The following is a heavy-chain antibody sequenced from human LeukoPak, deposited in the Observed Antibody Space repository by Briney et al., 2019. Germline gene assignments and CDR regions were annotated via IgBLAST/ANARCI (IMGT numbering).Heavy chain of an antibody. CDR2: INQDGSET. V-gene: IGHV3-7*01. CDR1: GFTFTSYW. D-gene: IGHD3/OR15-3a*01. J-gene: IGHJ3*02. Sequence: GSLRLSCAASGFTFTSYWMSWVRQAPGKGLEWVAYINQDGSETYYVDSVTGRFTISRDTAKHSTYIQMNSLRADDTSIYYCASRTVYESWEVFDIWGQGSMVTVCS. CDR3: ASRTVYESWEVFDI.